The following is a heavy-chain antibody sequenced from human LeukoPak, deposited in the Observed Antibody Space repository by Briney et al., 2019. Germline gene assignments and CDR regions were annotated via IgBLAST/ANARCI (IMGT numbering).Heavy chain of an antibody. V-gene: IGHV4-59*01. CDR2: IYYSGST. CDR3: ARDLPTRSAFDI. D-gene: IGHD1-1*01. Sequence: SETLSLTCTVSGGSMSSYYWSWIRQPPGKGLEWIGDIYYSGSTNYNPSLKSRVTISVDTSKNQFSLKLSSVTAADTAVYYCARDLPTRSAFDIWGQGTMVTVSS. J-gene: IGHJ3*02. CDR1: GGSMSSYY.